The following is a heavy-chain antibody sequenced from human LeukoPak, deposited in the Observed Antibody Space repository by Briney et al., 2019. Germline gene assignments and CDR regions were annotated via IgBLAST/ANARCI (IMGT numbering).Heavy chain of an antibody. D-gene: IGHD6-13*01. V-gene: IGHV1-18*01. CDR1: GYTFTSYG. CDR3: ARDTGIAAAGYYYYGMDV. J-gene: IGHJ6*02. Sequence: ASVKVSCKASGYTFTSYGISWVRQAPGQGLEWMGWISAYNGNTNYAQKLQGRVTMTTDTSTSTAYMELRSLRSDDTAVYYCARDTGIAAAGYYYYGMDVWGQGTTVTVSS. CDR2: ISAYNGNT.